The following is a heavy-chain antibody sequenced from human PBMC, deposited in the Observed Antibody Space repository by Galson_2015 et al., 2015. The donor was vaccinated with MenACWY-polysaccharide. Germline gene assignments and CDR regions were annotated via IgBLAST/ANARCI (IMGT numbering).Heavy chain of an antibody. CDR2: MNPNSGNT. CDR3: ARGRRDTAVAAPAAVLLDY. CDR1: GYTFSSYD. J-gene: IGHJ4*02. Sequence: KVSCKASGYTFSSYDLNWVRQATGQRLEWMGWMNPNSGNTGYAQKFQGRVTMTRNTSISTAHMELSSLTSEDTAVYYCARGRRDTAVAAPAAVLLDYWGQGILVTVSS. D-gene: IGHD6-19*01. V-gene: IGHV1-8*01.